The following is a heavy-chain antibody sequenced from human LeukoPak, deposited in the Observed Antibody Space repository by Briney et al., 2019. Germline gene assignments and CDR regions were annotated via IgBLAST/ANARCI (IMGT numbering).Heavy chain of an antibody. V-gene: IGHV5-51*01. CDR3: ARQRDSAYYDFWSGYFFFDY. J-gene: IGHJ4*02. CDR2: IYPGDSDT. CDR1: GYSFTSYW. Sequence: GESVKMSCKGSGYSFTSYWIGWVRQMPGKGLEWMGIIYPGDSDTRYSPSFQGQVTISADKSISTAYLQWSSLKAPDTAMYYCARQRDSAYYDFWSGYFFFDYWGQGTLVTVSS. D-gene: IGHD3-3*01.